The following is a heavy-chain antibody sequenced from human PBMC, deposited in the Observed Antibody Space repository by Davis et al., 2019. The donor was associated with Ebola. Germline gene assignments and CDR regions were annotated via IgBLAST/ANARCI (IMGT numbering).Heavy chain of an antibody. CDR3: TAAAGPFDY. CDR2: IRSKANSYAT. CDR1: GFTFSGSA. Sequence: GESLKISCAASGFTFSGSAMHWVRQASGKGLEWVGRIRSKANSYATAYAASVNGRFTISRDDSKNTAYLQMNSLKTEDTAVYYCTAAAGPFDYWGQGTLVTVSS. D-gene: IGHD6-13*01. V-gene: IGHV3-73*01. J-gene: IGHJ4*02.